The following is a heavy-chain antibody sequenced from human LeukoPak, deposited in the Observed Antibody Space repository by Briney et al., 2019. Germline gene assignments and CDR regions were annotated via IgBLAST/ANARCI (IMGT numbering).Heavy chain of an antibody. V-gene: IGHV3-23*01. D-gene: IGHD6-19*01. CDR2: ISESGSNT. CDR3: ARQWLVNG. Sequence: GGSLRLSCAGSGFTFSNYAMNRVRQAPGKGLEWVSSISESGSNTDYADSVKGRFTISRDNSKNTLYLQMNSLRAEDTAIYYCARQWLVNGWGQGTLVTVSS. CDR1: GFTFSNYA. J-gene: IGHJ4*02.